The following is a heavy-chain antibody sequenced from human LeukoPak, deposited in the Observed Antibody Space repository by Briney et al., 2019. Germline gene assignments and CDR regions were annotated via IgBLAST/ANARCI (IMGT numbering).Heavy chain of an antibody. CDR2: ISWNSGSI. CDR3: AKSGITMVRGVTTG. CDR1: GFKFDDYA. J-gene: IGHJ4*02. V-gene: IGHV3-9*01. D-gene: IGHD3-10*01. Sequence: GGSLRLSCAASGFKFDDYAMHWVRQAPGKGLEWVSGISWNSGSIGYADSVKGRFTISRDNAKNSLYLQMNSLRAEDTALYYCAKSGITMVRGVTTGWGQGTLVTVSS.